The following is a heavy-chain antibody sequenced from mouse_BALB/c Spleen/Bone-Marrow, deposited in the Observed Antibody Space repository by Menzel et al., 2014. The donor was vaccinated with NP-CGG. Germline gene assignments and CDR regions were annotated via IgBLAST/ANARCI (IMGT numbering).Heavy chain of an antibody. CDR3: ARSPGEVNY. D-gene: IGHD1-3*01. V-gene: IGHV14-3*02. J-gene: IGHJ3*01. CDR1: GFNIIYAY. CDR2: IYPANGNT. Sequence: EVQLQQSGAELVKPGASVKLSCTASGFNIIYAYIHWVKRRPEQGLEWIGRIYPANGNTNYDPKFQGKATITADTSSNTAYLHLNSLTSEDTAVYSCARSPGEVNYWGQGTLVTVSA.